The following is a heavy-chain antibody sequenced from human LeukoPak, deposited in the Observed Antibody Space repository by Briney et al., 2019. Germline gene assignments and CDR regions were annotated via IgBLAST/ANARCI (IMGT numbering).Heavy chain of an antibody. J-gene: IGHJ4*02. V-gene: IGHV4-39*07. D-gene: IGHD3-10*01. CDR1: GGSISSSSYY. Sequence: PSETLSLTCTVSGGSISSSSYYWGWIRQPPGKGLEWIGSIYYSGSTYYNPSLKSRVTISVDTSKNQFSLKLSSVTAADTAVYYCARVGAYGSGSRPFDYWGQGTLVTVSS. CDR2: IYYSGST. CDR3: ARVGAYGSGSRPFDY.